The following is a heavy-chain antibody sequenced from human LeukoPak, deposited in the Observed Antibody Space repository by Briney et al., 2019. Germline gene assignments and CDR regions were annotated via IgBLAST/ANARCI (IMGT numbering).Heavy chain of an antibody. D-gene: IGHD1-26*01. V-gene: IGHV4-59*01. CDR2: IYNSGST. CDR3: VRDRELNY. CDR1: GGSISIYY. Sequence: SETLSLTCTVSGGSISIYYWSWIRQPPGKGLEWIGYIYNSGSTDYNPSLKSRVTISADTSKNQFSLRLSSVTAADTAVYYCVRDRELNYWGQGTLVTVSS. J-gene: IGHJ4*02.